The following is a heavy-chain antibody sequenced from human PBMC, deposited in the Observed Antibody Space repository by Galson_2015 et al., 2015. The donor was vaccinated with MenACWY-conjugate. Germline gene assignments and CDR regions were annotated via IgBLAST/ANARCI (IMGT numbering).Heavy chain of an antibody. CDR3: ARASAVTKAFDI. Sequence: SLRLSCAASGFTFSSYAMHWVRQAPGKGLEWVAVISYDGSNKYYADSVKGRFTIPRDNSKNTLYLQMNSLRAEDTAVYYCARASAVTKAFDIWGQGTMVTVSS. CDR2: ISYDGSNK. CDR1: GFTFSSYA. V-gene: IGHV3-30-3*01. D-gene: IGHD2-8*01. J-gene: IGHJ3*02.